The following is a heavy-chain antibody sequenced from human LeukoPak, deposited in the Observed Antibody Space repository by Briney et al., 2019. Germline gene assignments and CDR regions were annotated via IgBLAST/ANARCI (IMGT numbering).Heavy chain of an antibody. V-gene: IGHV4-4*02. CDR2: IYHSGST. CDR3: TRGRALID. CDR1: GGSISSSNW. J-gene: IGHJ4*02. D-gene: IGHD2-21*01. Sequence: SETLSLTCAVSGGSISSSNWWSWVRQPPGKGLEWIGEIYHSGSTNYNPPLKSRVTISLDTSKSQFSLKLSSVTAADTAVYYCTRGRALIDWGQGTLVTVSS.